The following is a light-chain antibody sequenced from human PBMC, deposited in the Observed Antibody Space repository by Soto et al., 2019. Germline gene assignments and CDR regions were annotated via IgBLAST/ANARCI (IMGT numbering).Light chain of an antibody. CDR1: NSDVGTHNL. J-gene: IGLJ1*01. Sequence: QSVLTQPASVSGSPGQSITISCTGTNSDVGTHNLVSWYQQHPGKAPKLIIYEGTKRPSGVSNRFSGSKSGNTASLTISGLQAEDEADYYCCSYALHFGTGTKVTVL. V-gene: IGLV2-23*01. CDR3: CSYALH. CDR2: EGT.